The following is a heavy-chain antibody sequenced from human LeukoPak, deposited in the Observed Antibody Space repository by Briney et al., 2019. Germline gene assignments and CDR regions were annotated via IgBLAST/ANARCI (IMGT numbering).Heavy chain of an antibody. CDR2: IHPHSGGT. V-gene: IGHV1-2*06. CDR3: ARGGYYDSSGYYYGRFDP. CDR1: GYNFVAYY. D-gene: IGHD3-22*01. Sequence: VASVKVSCKASGYNFVAYYMHWIRQAPGQELEWMGRIHPHSGGTNYAQKFQGRVTMTRDTSISTAYMELSGLRSDDTAVYYCARGGYYDSSGYYYGRFDPWGQGTLVTVSS. J-gene: IGHJ5*02.